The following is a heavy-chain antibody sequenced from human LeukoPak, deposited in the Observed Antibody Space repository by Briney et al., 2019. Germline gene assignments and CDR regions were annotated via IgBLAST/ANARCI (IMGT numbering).Heavy chain of an antibody. CDR3: AGGSGWYAYFDY. CDR1: GFTFSSYE. Sequence: GGSLRLSCAASGFTFSSYEMNWVRQAPGKGLEWVSYISSSGSTIYYADSVKGRFTISRDNAKNSLYLQMNSLRAEDTAVDYCAGGSGWYAYFDYWGQGTLVTVSS. J-gene: IGHJ4*02. V-gene: IGHV3-48*03. D-gene: IGHD6-19*01. CDR2: ISSSGSTI.